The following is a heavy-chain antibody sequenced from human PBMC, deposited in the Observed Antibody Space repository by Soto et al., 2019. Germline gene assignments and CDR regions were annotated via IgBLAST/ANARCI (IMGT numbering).Heavy chain of an antibody. CDR1: GGSFSGYY. Sequence: SETLSLTCAVYGGSFSGYYWTWIRQPPGTGLEWIGEINHSGSTNYNPSLKSRVTISVDTSKNQFSLKLSSVTAADTAVYYCARHEVTMTYYFDYWGQGTPVTVSS. CDR3: ARHEVTMTYYFDY. V-gene: IGHV4-34*01. J-gene: IGHJ4*02. CDR2: INHSGST. D-gene: IGHD3-22*01.